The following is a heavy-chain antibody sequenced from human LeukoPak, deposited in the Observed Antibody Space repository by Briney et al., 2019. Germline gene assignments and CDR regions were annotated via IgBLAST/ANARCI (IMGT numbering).Heavy chain of an antibody. CDR3: ARSGSYRNHLDY. V-gene: IGHV4-34*01. CDR2: INHSGST. D-gene: IGHD1-26*01. CDR1: GGSFSGYY. J-gene: IGHJ4*02. Sequence: PSETLSLTCAVYGGSFSGYYWSWIRQPPGKGLEWIGEINHSGSTNYNPSLKSRVTISVDTSKNQFSLKLSSVTAADTAVYYCARSGSYRNHLDYWGQGTLVTVYS.